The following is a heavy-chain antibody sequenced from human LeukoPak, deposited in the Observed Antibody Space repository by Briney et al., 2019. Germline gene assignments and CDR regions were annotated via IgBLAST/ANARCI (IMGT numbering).Heavy chain of an antibody. V-gene: IGHV4-34*01. CDR2: INHSGST. CDR3: ARLAYKGDWDFYYYYMDV. D-gene: IGHD2-21*02. Sequence: SETLSLTCAVYGGSLSGYYWSWIRQPPGKGLEWIGEINHSGSTNYNPSLKSRVTISVDTSKNQFSLKLSSVTAADTAVYYCARLAYKGDWDFYYYYMDVWGKGTTVTVSS. J-gene: IGHJ6*03. CDR1: GGSLSGYY.